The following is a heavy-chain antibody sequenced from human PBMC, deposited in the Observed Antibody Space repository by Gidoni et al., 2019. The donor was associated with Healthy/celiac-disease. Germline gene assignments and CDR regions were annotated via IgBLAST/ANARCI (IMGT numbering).Heavy chain of an antibody. D-gene: IGHD5-18*01. Sequence: QVQLVESGGGGVKPGRSLRPSCAASGFTFSNYAIHWVRQAPGKGLEWVAVISYDASNKYYADSVKGRFTISRDNSKNTLYLQMNSLRAEDTAVYYCARDGYELWGQGTLVTVSS. V-gene: IGHV3-30-3*01. J-gene: IGHJ4*02. CDR3: ARDGYEL. CDR1: GFTFSNYA. CDR2: ISYDASNK.